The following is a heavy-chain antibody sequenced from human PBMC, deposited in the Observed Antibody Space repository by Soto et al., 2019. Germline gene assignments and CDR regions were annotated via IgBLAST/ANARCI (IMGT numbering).Heavy chain of an antibody. CDR3: AKLLYHYDSSGFTADY. J-gene: IGHJ4*02. V-gene: IGHV3-30*18. CDR2: ISYVGSNQ. Sequence: GGSLRLSCAASGFTFSSYAMHWVRQAPGKGLEWVAGISYVGSNQYYADSVRGRFTISRDNSKNTLYLQMNSLRTEDTAVYYCAKLLYHYDSSGFTADYWGQGTQVTVSS. D-gene: IGHD3-22*01. CDR1: GFTFSSYA.